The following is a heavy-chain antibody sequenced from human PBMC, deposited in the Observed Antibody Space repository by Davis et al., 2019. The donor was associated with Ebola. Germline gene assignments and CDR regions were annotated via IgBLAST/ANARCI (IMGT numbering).Heavy chain of an antibody. CDR3: AKDPHSSGWGNWFDP. V-gene: IGHV3-9*01. CDR1: GFAFDDYT. D-gene: IGHD6-19*01. CDR2: ISWNSYMK. Sequence: GGSLRLSCAASGFAFDDYTMHWVRQAPGKGLEWVSGISWNSYMKAYGDSVKGRFTISRDNAKSSLYLFMTSLRPEDTALYYCAKDPHSSGWGNWFDPWGQGTLVTVPS. J-gene: IGHJ5*02.